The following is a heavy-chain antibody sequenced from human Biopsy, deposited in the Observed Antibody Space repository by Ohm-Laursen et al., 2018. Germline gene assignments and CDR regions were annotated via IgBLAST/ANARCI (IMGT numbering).Heavy chain of an antibody. V-gene: IGHV3-9*01. Sequence: SLRLSCAASGFRFDDYAMQWVRHAPGKGLERVSGISWSSGTIGYADSVKGRFTVSRDNAKNSLFLQMNSLRVEDTALYYCVKSAYSSGFWEASDYWGQGTLVTVSS. CDR1: GFRFDDYA. CDR2: ISWSSGTI. D-gene: IGHD6-19*01. CDR3: VKSAYSSGFWEASDY. J-gene: IGHJ4*02.